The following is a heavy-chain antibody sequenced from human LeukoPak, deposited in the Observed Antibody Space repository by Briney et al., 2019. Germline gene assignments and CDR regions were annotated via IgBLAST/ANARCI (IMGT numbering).Heavy chain of an antibody. CDR1: GGSISSYC. Sequence: SETLSLSCIASGGSISSYCWSWIRQPPGKGLEWIGYIYYSGSTNYNPSLKSRVTISVDTSKNQFSLKLSSVTAADTAVYYCARDLRSEGAFDIWGQGTMVTVSS. CDR2: IYYSGST. CDR3: ARDLRSEGAFDI. D-gene: IGHD3-3*01. J-gene: IGHJ3*02. V-gene: IGHV4-59*01.